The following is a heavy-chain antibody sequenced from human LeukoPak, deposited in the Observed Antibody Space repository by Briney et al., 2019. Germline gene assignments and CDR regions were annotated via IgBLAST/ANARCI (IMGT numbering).Heavy chain of an antibody. V-gene: IGHV3-49*04. D-gene: IGHD3-10*01. CDR1: GFTFGDYA. CDR3: TREDFRGVIVGFDY. Sequence: PGGPLRLSCTASGFTFGDYAMSWVRQAPGKGLEWVGFIRSKAYGGTTEYAASVKGRFTISRDDSKSIAYLQMNSLKTEDTAVYYCTREDFRGVIVGFDYWGQGTLVTVSS. CDR2: IRSKAYGGTT. J-gene: IGHJ4*02.